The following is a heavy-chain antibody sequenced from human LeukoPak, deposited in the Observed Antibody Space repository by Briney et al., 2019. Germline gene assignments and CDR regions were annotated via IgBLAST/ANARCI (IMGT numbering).Heavy chain of an antibody. J-gene: IGHJ4*02. CDR2: IKQDGTAK. CDR1: GFTFSSFA. Sequence: GGSLRLSCAASGFTFSSFAMIWVRQPPGKGLEWVANIKQDGTAKYYVDSVKGRFTISRDNAKNSLYLLMNTLRVEDTAMYFCARSSLERHYSFDFWGRGTLVTVSS. D-gene: IGHD1-1*01. CDR3: ARSSLERHYSFDF. V-gene: IGHV3-7*01.